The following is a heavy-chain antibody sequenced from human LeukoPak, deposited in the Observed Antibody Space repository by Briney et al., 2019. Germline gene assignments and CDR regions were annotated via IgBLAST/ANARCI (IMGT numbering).Heavy chain of an antibody. CDR3: ARDCVVAALDY. CDR1: GGSFSGYY. J-gene: IGHJ4*02. D-gene: IGHD2-15*01. V-gene: IGHV4-34*01. CDR2: INHSGST. Sequence: PSETLSLTCAVYGGSFSGYYWSWIRQPPGKGLEWIGEINHSGSTNYNPSLKSRVTISVDTSKNQFSLKLSSVTAADTAVYYCARDCVVAALDYWGQGTLVTVSS.